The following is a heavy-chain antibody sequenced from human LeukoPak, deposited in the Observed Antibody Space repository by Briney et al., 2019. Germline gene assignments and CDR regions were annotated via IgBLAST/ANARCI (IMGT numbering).Heavy chain of an antibody. CDR1: GGSISPYY. V-gene: IGHV4-59*08. J-gene: IGHJ4*02. CDR2: VHYSGST. CDR3: ARHYKSTRTTVSDY. D-gene: IGHD4-11*01. Sequence: SETLSLTCTVSGGSISPYYWTWSRQPPGKGLEWTGYVHYSGSTKYNPSLKSRVTISLDTSKNQFSLRLSSVSAADTAVYYCARHYKSTRTTVSDYWGQGTLVTVSS.